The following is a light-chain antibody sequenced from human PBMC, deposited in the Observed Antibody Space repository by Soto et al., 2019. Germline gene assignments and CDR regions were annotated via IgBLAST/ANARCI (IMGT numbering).Light chain of an antibody. V-gene: IGKV1-12*01. CDR2: AAS. J-gene: IGKJ5*01. CDR1: QDISTL. Sequence: DIQMTQSPYSVSASVGDRVTITCRASQDISTLLAWYQQKPGKGPKLLISAASGLQSGVPSRFSGSGSGTDFTLTISSLQPEDFATYYCQQANSFPITFGQGTRLEIK. CDR3: QQANSFPIT.